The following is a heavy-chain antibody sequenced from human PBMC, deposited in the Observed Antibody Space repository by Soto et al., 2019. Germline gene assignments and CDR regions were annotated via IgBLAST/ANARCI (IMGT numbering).Heavy chain of an antibody. Sequence: GGSLRLSCAASGFTFSNYGVHWVRQAPGKGLEWVAVIWYDGSSEYYTESVKGRFTISRDNSKNTLYLQMNSLRAEDTAVYYCARVPGSGTYYDNRIANDAFDIWGHGTMVTVSS. CDR3: ARVPGSGTYYDNRIANDAFDI. V-gene: IGHV3-33*01. D-gene: IGHD3-10*01. CDR1: GFTFSNYG. CDR2: IWYDGSSE. J-gene: IGHJ3*02.